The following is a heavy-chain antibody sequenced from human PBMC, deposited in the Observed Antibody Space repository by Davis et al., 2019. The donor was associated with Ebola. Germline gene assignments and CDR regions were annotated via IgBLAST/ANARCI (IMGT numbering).Heavy chain of an antibody. Sequence: HSQTPSLTCAISGDSVSSGGWNWIRQSPSRGLELLGRTYYSSKWYKDYAVIVKSRITINPDTSKNQFSLQLNSVTPEDTALYYCARGWLRVGFDYWGQGTLVTVSS. V-gene: IGHV6-1*01. J-gene: IGHJ4*02. D-gene: IGHD5-12*01. CDR1: GDSVSSGG. CDR3: ARGWLRVGFDY. CDR2: TYYSSKWYK.